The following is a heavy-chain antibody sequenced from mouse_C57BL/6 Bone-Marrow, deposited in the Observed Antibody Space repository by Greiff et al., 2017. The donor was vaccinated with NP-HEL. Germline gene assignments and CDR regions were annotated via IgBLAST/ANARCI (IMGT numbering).Heavy chain of an antibody. CDR2: IYPGSGNT. Sequence: VQLQQSGAELVRPGASVKLSCKASGYTFTNYYINWVKQRPGQGLEWIARIYPGSGNTYYNEKFKGKATLTAEKSSSTAYMQLSSLTSEDSAVYFCARWGKRDYWGQGTTLTVSS. J-gene: IGHJ2*01. V-gene: IGHV1-76*01. CDR3: ARWGKRDY. CDR1: GYTFTNYY. D-gene: IGHD2-1*01.